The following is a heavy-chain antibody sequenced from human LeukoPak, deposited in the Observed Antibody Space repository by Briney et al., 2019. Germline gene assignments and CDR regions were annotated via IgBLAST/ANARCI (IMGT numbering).Heavy chain of an antibody. CDR2: ISGSGGST. V-gene: IGHV3-23*01. CDR1: GFTFSSYA. J-gene: IGHJ4*02. CDR3: AKDSHLYCSSTSCYVDY. Sequence: PGGSLRLSCAASGFTFSSYAMSWVRQAPGKGLEWVSVISGSGGSTYYADSVKGRFTISRDNSKNTLYLQMNSLRAEDTAVYYCAKDSHLYCSSTSCYVDYWGQGTLVTVSS. D-gene: IGHD2-2*01.